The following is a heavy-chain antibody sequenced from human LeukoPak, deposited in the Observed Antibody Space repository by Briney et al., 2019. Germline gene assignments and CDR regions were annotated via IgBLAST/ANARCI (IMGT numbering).Heavy chain of an antibody. CDR2: INPSTGST. CDR1: GYTFTSCN. CDR3: ARHRTNIAVAGTCWFDP. Sequence: ASVRVSCKASGYTFTSCNMHWVRQAPGRGLEWMGIINPSTGSTTYAQKFQDRVTMTRDTSTSTVYMDLSSLRPEDTAMYYCARHRTNIAVAGTCWFDPWGQGTLVTVSS. D-gene: IGHD6-19*01. J-gene: IGHJ5*02. V-gene: IGHV1-46*01.